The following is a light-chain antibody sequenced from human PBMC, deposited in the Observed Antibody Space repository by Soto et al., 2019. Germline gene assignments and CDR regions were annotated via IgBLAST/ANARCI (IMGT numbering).Light chain of an antibody. CDR2: GAS. J-gene: IGKJ2*01. CDR1: QSVTKNF. Sequence: ENVLTQSPGTLSLSPGEGATLSCRASQSVTKNFLAWYQQKTGQAPRLLIYGASSRPGGIPDRFSGSGSGTDFTLTIPRLEPEDFAVYYCQQYGSSPYTFGQGTKVEIK. CDR3: QQYGSSPYT. V-gene: IGKV3-20*01.